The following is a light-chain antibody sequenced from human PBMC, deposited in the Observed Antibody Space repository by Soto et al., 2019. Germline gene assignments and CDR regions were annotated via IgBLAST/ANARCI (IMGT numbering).Light chain of an antibody. CDR3: QQYENYWT. V-gene: IGKV1-5*01. CDR2: DAS. CDR1: QSISSW. Sequence: DIQMTQSPSNLSATAGDRVPITCRASQSISSWLAWYQHKPGKAPKLLIYDASNLDSGVPSRFSGSGSGTEFSLTISNLQPDDCATYYCQQYENYWTFGQGTKVDI. J-gene: IGKJ1*01.